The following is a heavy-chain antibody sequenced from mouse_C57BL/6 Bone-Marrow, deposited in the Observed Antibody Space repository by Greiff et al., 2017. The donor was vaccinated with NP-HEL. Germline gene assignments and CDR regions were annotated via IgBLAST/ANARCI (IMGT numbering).Heavy chain of an antibody. J-gene: IGHJ3*01. Sequence: VQLQQSVAELVRPGASVKLSCTASGFNIKNTYMHWVKQRPEQGLEWIGRIDPANGNTKYAPKFQGKATITADTSSNTAYLQLNSLTSEDSAVYYCARHYYYGPWFAYWGQGTLVTVSA. V-gene: IGHV14-3*01. CDR1: GFNIKNTY. CDR2: IDPANGNT. D-gene: IGHD1-1*01. CDR3: ARHYYYGPWFAY.